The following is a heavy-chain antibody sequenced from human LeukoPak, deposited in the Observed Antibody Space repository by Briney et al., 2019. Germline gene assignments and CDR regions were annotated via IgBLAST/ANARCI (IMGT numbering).Heavy chain of an antibody. D-gene: IGHD3-16*02. CDR1: GGSFSGYY. Sequence: SETLSLTCAVYGGSFSGYYWSWIRQPPGKGLEWIGEINHSGSTYYNPSLKSRVTISVDTSKNQFSLKLSSVTAADTAVYYCARQSDYVWGSYRPTTYYFDYWGQGTLVTVSS. V-gene: IGHV4-34*01. J-gene: IGHJ4*02. CDR2: INHSGST. CDR3: ARQSDYVWGSYRPTTYYFDY.